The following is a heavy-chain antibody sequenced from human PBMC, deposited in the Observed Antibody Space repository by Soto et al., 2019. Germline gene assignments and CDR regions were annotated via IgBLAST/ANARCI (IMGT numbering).Heavy chain of an antibody. CDR2: ISSNGGST. Sequence: PGGSLRLSCSASGFTFSSYAMHWVRQAPGKGLEYVSAISSNGGSTYYADSVKGRFTISRDNSKNTLYLQMSSLGAEDTAVYYCVKGELNGSAAYYYYGMDVWGQGTTVTVSS. D-gene: IGHD1-26*01. J-gene: IGHJ6*02. CDR1: GFTFSSYA. CDR3: VKGELNGSAAYYYYGMDV. V-gene: IGHV3-64D*06.